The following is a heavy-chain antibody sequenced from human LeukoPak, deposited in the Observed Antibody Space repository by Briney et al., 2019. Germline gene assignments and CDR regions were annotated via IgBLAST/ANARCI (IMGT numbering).Heavy chain of an antibody. J-gene: IGHJ4*02. D-gene: IGHD6-6*01. V-gene: IGHV4-34*01. CDR3: ARPNRAAPYYFDY. Sequence: SETLSLTCAVYGGSFSGYSWNWIRQPPGKGLEWIGEIDHGGSANYNPSLKSRVTISVDTSKNQFSLRLSSLTAADTAVYYCARPNRAAPYYFDYWGQGTLVTVSS. CDR2: IDHGGSA. CDR1: GGSFSGYS.